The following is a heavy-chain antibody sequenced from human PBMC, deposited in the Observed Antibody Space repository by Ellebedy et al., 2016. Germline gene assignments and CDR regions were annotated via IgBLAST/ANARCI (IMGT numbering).Heavy chain of an antibody. D-gene: IGHD3-9*01. CDR3: ARDPRPYLRYGHYDY. Sequence: GESLKISCAASGFTFSSYSMNWVRQAPGKGLEWVSSISSSGSTIYYADSVKGRFSISRDNAKNSLYLKMNSLRAEDTAIYYCARDPRPYLRYGHYDYWGQGTLVTVSS. CDR2: ISSSGSTI. V-gene: IGHV3-48*04. J-gene: IGHJ4*02. CDR1: GFTFSSYS.